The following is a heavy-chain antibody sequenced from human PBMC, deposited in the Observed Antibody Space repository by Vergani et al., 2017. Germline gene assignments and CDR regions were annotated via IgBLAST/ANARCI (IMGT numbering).Heavy chain of an antibody. Sequence: EVQLLESGGGLVQPGGSLRLSCAASGFTFSSYAMSWVRQAPGKGLEWVSAISGSGGSTYYAGSVKGRFTISRDNSKNTLFLQLKTLRAEDTGVYYCAKDYNIMGALHYWVQGTLVAVSS. CDR2: ISGSGGST. CDR3: AKDYNIMGALHY. J-gene: IGHJ4*02. D-gene: IGHD5-12*01. V-gene: IGHV3-23*01. CDR1: GFTFSSYA.